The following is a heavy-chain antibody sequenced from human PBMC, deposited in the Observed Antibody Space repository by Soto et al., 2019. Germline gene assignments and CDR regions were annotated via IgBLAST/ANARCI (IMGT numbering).Heavy chain of an antibody. V-gene: IGHV4-61*01. CDR3: ARVLRYYYGSGSYPVTFDY. J-gene: IGHJ4*02. CDR1: GGTGSSGSYY. D-gene: IGHD3-10*01. CDR2: IYYSGST. Sequence: SEPLSHTCTGSGGTGSSGSYYWSWIRQPPGKGLEWIGYIYYSGSTNYNPSLKSRVTISVDTSKNQFSLKLSSVTAADTAVYYCARVLRYYYGSGSYPVTFDYWGQGTLVTVSS.